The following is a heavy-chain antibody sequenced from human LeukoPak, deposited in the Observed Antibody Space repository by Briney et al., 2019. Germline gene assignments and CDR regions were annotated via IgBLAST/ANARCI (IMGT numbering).Heavy chain of an antibody. Sequence: GRSLRLSCAASGFTFSNYGMHWVRQAPGKGLEWVTGISYDGTSQYYADSVKGRFTISRDNSRNTMFLQMKSLRAEDTALYYCTKDKGYGDYYYYYGMDVWGQGTTVTVSS. J-gene: IGHJ6*02. CDR1: GFTFSNYG. V-gene: IGHV3-30*18. CDR2: ISYDGTSQ. D-gene: IGHD4-17*01. CDR3: TKDKGYGDYYYYYGMDV.